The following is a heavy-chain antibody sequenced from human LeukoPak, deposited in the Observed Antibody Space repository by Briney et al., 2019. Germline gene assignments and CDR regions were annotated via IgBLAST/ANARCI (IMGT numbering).Heavy chain of an antibody. CDR2: ISGSGSST. J-gene: IGHJ4*02. CDR1: GFSFSAFA. CDR3: ARDPVGGIGHYIGRSYFDS. D-gene: IGHD3-16*01. V-gene: IGHV3-23*01. Sequence: GGSLRLSCAASGFSFSAFAMSWVRQAPGKGLEWVAGISGSGSSTYDAHPVRGRFTITRDNSKDTLYLQMNTLRAEDTAIYYCARDPVGGIGHYIGRSYFDSWGQGTLVTVSS.